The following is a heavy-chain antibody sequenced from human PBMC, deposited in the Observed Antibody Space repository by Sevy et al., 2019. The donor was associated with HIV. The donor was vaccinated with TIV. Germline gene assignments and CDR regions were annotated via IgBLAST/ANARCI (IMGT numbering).Heavy chain of an antibody. J-gene: IGHJ4*02. CDR3: ARSRIAARLGVDY. D-gene: IGHD6-6*01. CDR1: GFTFSSYA. CDR2: ISYDGSNK. Sequence: GGSLRLSCAASGFTFSSYAMHWVRQAPGKGLEWVAVISYDGSNKYYADSVKGRFTISRDNSKNTLYLQMNSLGAEDTAVYYCARSRIAARLGVDYWGQGTLVTVSS. V-gene: IGHV3-30-3*01.